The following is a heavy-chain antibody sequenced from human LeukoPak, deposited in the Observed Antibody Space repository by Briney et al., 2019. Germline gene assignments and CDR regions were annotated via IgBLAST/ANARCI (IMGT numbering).Heavy chain of an antibody. CDR1: GFTVSSNY. V-gene: IGHV3-53*01. J-gene: IGHJ4*02. CDR3: ARDFGGILTGPRFDY. D-gene: IGHD3-10*01. CDR2: IYTGGST. Sequence: GGSLRLSCAASGFTVSSNYVSWVRQAPGKGLEWASVIYTGGSTYYADSVEGRFTISRDNSKNTLYLLMNSLRAEDTAVYFCARDFGGILTGPRFDYWGQGALVTVSS.